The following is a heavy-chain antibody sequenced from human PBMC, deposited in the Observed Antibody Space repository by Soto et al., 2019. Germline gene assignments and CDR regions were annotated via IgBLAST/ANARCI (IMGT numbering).Heavy chain of an antibody. CDR3: ARHRHPRGTVGATSPLDP. V-gene: IGHV3-53*01. Sequence: GGSLRLSCAISGFSVSSNYLSWVRQAPGKGLEWVSVHYSGGSTYYADSVQGRFTISRDKSNNTLYLQMRRVRAEDTAVYFCARHRHPRGTVGATSPLDPWGQGTQVTV. D-gene: IGHD1-26*01. CDR1: GFSVSSNY. CDR2: HYSGGST. J-gene: IGHJ5*02.